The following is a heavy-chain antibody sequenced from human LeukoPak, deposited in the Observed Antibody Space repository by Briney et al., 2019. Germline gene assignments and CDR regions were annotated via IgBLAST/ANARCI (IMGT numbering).Heavy chain of an antibody. CDR1: GGSFSGYY. D-gene: IGHD5-12*01. V-gene: IGHV4-34*01. Sequence: PSETLSLTCAVYGGSFSGYYWSWIRQPPGKGLEWIGEINHSGSSNYNPSLKSRVTISVHTSKNQCSLKLSSVTAADTAVYYCARGGYSGYDFDYWGQGTLVTVSS. CDR3: ARGGYSGYDFDY. J-gene: IGHJ4*02. CDR2: INHSGSS.